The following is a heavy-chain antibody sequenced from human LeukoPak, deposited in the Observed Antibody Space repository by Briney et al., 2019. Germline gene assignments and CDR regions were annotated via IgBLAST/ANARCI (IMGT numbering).Heavy chain of an antibody. D-gene: IGHD2-2*01. Sequence: GGSLRLSCAASGFTFSTYAMSWVRQAPGKGLEWVSGISGSGGATYYADSVKGRFTISRDNSKNTLYLQMNSLRVEDTAVYYCAKDLAPTIYWGQGTLVTVSS. CDR1: GFTFSTYA. CDR3: AKDLAPTIY. CDR2: ISGSGGAT. V-gene: IGHV3-23*01. J-gene: IGHJ4*02.